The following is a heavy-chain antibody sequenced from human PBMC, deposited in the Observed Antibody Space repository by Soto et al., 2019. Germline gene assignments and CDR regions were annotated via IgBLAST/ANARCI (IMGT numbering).Heavy chain of an antibody. CDR2: INHSGST. CDR3: ARGVIAARHRGVDY. J-gene: IGHJ4*02. CDR1: GGSFSGYY. V-gene: IGHV4-34*01. D-gene: IGHD6-6*01. Sequence: SETLSLTCAVYGGSFSGYYWSWIRQPPGKGLEWIGEINHSGSTNYNPSLKSRVTISVDTSKNQFSLKLSSVTAADTAVYYCARGVIAARHRGVDYWGQGTMVTVYS.